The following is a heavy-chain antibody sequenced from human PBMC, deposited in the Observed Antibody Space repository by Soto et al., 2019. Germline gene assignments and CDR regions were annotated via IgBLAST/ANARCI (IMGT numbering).Heavy chain of an antibody. CDR2: ISAYNGNT. D-gene: IGHD2-2*01. CDR3: AREASSTSSAMWGEGY. J-gene: IGHJ4*02. V-gene: IGHV1-18*01. CDR1: GYTFTSYG. Sequence: QVQLVQSGAEVKKPGASVKVSCKASGYTFTSYGISWVRQAPGQGLEWMGWISAYNGNTNYAQKLQGRVTMTTDTSTSTGYMGLRSLRSDDTAVYYCAREASSTSSAMWGEGYWGQGTLVTVSS.